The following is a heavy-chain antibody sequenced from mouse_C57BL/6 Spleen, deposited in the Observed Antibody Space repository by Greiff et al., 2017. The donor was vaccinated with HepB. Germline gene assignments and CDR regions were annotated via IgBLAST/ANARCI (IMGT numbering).Heavy chain of an antibody. J-gene: IGHJ2*01. V-gene: IGHV5-17*01. CDR2: ISSGSSTI. Sequence: EVNLVESGGGLVKPGGSLKLSCAASGFTFSDYGMHWVRQAPEKGLEWVAYISSGSSTIYYADTVKGRFTISRDNAKNTLFLQMTSLRSEDTAMYYCARKETDYYGSSFDYWGQGTTLTVSS. CDR3: ARKETDYYGSSFDY. D-gene: IGHD1-1*01. CDR1: GFTFSDYG.